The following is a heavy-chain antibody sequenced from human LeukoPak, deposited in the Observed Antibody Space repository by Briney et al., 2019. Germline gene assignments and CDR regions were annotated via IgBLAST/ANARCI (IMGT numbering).Heavy chain of an antibody. D-gene: IGHD3-3*01. CDR1: GGSVSSVGDF. J-gene: IGHJ4*01. V-gene: IGHV4-39*07. CDR3: AREVGYDFWSGYYPDY. CDR2: ISYRGNT. Sequence: PSETLSLICSVSGGSVSSVGDFWGWIRQPPGKGLEWIASISYRGNTYYNPSLKSRLTISVDATKNQFFLNVTPVTAADTAVYYCAREVGYDFWSGYYPDYWGHGTLVTVSS.